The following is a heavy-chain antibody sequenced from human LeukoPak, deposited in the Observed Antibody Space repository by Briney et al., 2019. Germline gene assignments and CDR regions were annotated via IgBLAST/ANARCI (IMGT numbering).Heavy chain of an antibody. J-gene: IGHJ5*02. D-gene: IGHD1-14*01. V-gene: IGHV3-23*01. CDR2: ISGSGAST. Sequence: GGSLRLSCAASGFAFSSYAMTWVRQAPGKGLEWVSDISGSGASTYYADSVKGRFTISRDNSKNTLYLQMNSLRAEDTAVYYCAKDSGNRDNWFDPWGQGTLLTVSS. CDR1: GFAFSSYA. CDR3: AKDSGNRDNWFDP.